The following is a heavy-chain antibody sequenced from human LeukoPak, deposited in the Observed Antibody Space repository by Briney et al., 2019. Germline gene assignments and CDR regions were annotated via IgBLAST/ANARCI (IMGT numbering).Heavy chain of an antibody. Sequence: SETLSLTCAVSGASIFRSNWWSWVRQPPGQGLEWIGQIFHSGSTNYNPSLKSRVTISVDTSKNQFSLKLSSVTAADTAVYYCARAPAAATSFDYWGQGTLVTVSS. CDR3: ARAPAAATSFDY. CDR2: IFHSGST. CDR1: GASIFRSNW. D-gene: IGHD6-13*01. V-gene: IGHV4-4*02. J-gene: IGHJ4*02.